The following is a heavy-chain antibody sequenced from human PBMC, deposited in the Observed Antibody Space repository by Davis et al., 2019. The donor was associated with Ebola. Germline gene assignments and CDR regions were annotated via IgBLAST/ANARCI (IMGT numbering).Heavy chain of an antibody. Sequence: SETLSLTCTVSGGSVSSGSYYWSWIRQPPGKGLEWIGYIYYSGSTYYNPSLKSRVTISVDTSKNQFSLKLSSVTAADTAVYYCARGPMVRGVIVYYYGMDVWGQGTTVTVSS. J-gene: IGHJ6*02. V-gene: IGHV4-61*01. CDR1: GGSVSSGSYY. CDR3: ARGPMVRGVIVYYYGMDV. CDR2: IYYSGST. D-gene: IGHD3-10*01.